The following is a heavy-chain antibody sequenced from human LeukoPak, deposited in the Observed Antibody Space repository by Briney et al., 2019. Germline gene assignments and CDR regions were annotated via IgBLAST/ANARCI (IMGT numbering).Heavy chain of an antibody. CDR2: IRYDVSKK. V-gene: IGHV3-30*02. CDR3: AKGRGWEASYYYYYMAV. J-gene: IGHJ6*03. D-gene: IGHD1-26*01. Sequence: GGSLRLSCAASGFTFSSYGMYWVRQAPGKGLEWVAFIRYDVSKKYYADSVNGRFTISSDNSTTTLYMQMNSMRAEDTAVYYCAKGRGWEASYYYYYMAVWGKGTTVTISS. CDR1: GFTFSSYG.